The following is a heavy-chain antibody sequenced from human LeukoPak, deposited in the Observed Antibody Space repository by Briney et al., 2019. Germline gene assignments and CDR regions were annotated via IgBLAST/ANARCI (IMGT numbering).Heavy chain of an antibody. CDR3: ARHSSGYYRDAFDI. Sequence: SETLSLTCSVSGGSISRHYWSWIRQPPGKGLEWIGYIYYSGSTNYNPSLKSRVTISVDTSKNQFFLKLSSVTAADTAVYYCARHSSGYYRDAFDIWGQGTMVTVSS. D-gene: IGHD3-22*01. CDR2: IYYSGST. V-gene: IGHV4-59*11. CDR1: GGSISRHY. J-gene: IGHJ3*02.